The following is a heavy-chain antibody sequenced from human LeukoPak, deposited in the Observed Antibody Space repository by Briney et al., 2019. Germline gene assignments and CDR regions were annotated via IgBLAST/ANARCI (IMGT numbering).Heavy chain of an antibody. J-gene: IGHJ6*02. CDR3: ARDRTTRQYGSGSYYHYYGMDV. CDR2: INTNTGNP. CDR1: GYTFTSYA. V-gene: IGHV7-4-1*02. Sequence: ASVKVSCKASGYTFTSYAMNWVRQAPGQGLEWMGWINTNTGNPTYAQGFTGRFVFSLDTSVSTAYLQISSLKAEDTAVYYCARDRTTRQYGSGSYYHYYGMDVWGQGTTVTVS. D-gene: IGHD3-10*01.